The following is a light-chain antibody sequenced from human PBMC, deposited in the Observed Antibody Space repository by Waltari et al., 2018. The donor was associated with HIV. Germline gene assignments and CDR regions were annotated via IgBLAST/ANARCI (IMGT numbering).Light chain of an antibody. Sequence: QSVLTQPPSASGTPGQRVTISCSGSRSNIGSNPVSWYQQLPGTAPKLFIYSNNQRPYGVPDRFSGSKSGTSASLAISGLQSEDEADYYCAAWDDSLNGWVFGGGTKLTVV. CDR1: RSNIGSNP. CDR3: AAWDDSLNGWV. J-gene: IGLJ3*02. V-gene: IGLV1-44*01. CDR2: SNN.